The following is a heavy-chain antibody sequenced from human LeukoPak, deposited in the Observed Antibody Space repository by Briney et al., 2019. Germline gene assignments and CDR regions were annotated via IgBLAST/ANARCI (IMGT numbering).Heavy chain of an antibody. Sequence: GGSLRLSCAASGFTFSSYAMSWVRQAPGKGLEWASAISGSGGSTYYADSVKGRFTISRDNSKNTLYLQMNSLRAEDTAVYYCATSMGYYFDYWGQGTLVTVSS. J-gene: IGHJ4*02. V-gene: IGHV3-23*01. CDR3: ATSMGYYFDY. D-gene: IGHD3-10*01. CDR2: ISGSGGST. CDR1: GFTFSSYA.